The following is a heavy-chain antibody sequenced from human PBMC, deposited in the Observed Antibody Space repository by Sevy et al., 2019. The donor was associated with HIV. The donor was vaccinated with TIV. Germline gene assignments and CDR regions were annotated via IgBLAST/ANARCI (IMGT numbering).Heavy chain of an antibody. CDR3: ARGAPLSYDRSAAKWFDS. CDR1: GGSISSGAYS. Sequence: SETLSLTCAVSGGSISSGAYSWSWIRQPPGKGLEWIGFIYESGTTDYNPSLKRRVIIAVDPSTNQFSLKLNSVTAADTAVYYCARGAPLSYDRSAAKWFDSWGQGTLVTVSS. V-gene: IGHV4-30-2*01. CDR2: IYESGTT. J-gene: IGHJ5*01. D-gene: IGHD3-22*01.